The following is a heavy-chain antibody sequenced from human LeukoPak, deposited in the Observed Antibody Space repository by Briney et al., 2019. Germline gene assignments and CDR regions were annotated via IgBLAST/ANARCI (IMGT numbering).Heavy chain of an antibody. CDR2: ITSSSTYI. D-gene: IGHD1-26*01. Sequence: GGSLRLSCAASGFTFSNYNMNWVRQAPGKGLEWVSSITSSSTYIYYAGSVKGRFTISRDNAENSLYLQMNSLRDEDMAVYYCARDPYSGGYGPYYYYYMDVWGKGTTVTISS. CDR1: GFTFSNYN. J-gene: IGHJ6*03. V-gene: IGHV3-21*01. CDR3: ARDPYSGGYGPYYYYYMDV.